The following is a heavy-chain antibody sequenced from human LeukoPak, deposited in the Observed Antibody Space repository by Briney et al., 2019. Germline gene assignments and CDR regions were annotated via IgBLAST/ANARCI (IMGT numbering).Heavy chain of an antibody. J-gene: IGHJ4*02. D-gene: IGHD1-26*01. V-gene: IGHV3-74*01. CDR2: INSQGSST. Sequence: QAGGSLRLSCAASGFTLSSYRMHWVRQAPGKGLVWVSRINSQGSSTSYADSVKGRFTISRDNAKNTLYLQMNSLRAEDTAVYYCARSVSGSYGLFDYWGQGTLVTVSS. CDR1: GFTLSSYR. CDR3: ARSVSGSYGLFDY.